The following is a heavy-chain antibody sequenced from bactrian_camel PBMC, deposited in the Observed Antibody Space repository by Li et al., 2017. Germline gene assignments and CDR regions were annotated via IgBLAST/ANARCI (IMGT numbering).Heavy chain of an antibody. CDR2: IATGSGNT. J-gene: IGHJ4*01. D-gene: IGHD2*01. CDR3: AADPGFSWLFPLRAGAYRY. Sequence: HVQLVESGGGSVQAGGSLRLSCAASGYTYNRNCMAWFRQAPGKEREGVARIATGSGNTYYADSVKGRFTISQDNAKNTVYLQMNSLKPEDTAMYYCAADPGFSWLFPLRAGAYRYWGQGTQVTVS. CDR1: GYTYNRNC. V-gene: IGHV3S1*01.